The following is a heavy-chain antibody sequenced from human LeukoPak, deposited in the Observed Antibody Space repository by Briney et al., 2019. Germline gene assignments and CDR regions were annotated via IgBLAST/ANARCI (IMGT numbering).Heavy chain of an antibody. D-gene: IGHD1-26*01. CDR1: GGSISSTDYYGVSISSGGYY. Sequence: PSQTLSLTCTVSGGSISSTDYYGVSISSGGYYWSWIRQHPGKGLEWIGFIYYSGNTYYSSSLKSRVIISVDTSKNQFSLSLTSVTAADTAVYYYARSAGGVLDYWGQGTLVTVSS. CDR2: IYYSGNT. V-gene: IGHV4-31*03. J-gene: IGHJ4*02. CDR3: ARSAGGVLDY.